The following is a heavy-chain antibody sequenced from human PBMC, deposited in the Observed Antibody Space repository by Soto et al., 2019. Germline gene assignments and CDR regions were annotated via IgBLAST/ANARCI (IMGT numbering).Heavy chain of an antibody. CDR1: GYTFTSYG. CDR3: ARNLFGVIIMGDY. Sequence: ASVKVSCKASGYTFTSYGISWVRQAPGQGLEWMGWISTYSGNTDYAQKFQGRITMTTDTSTDTVYMELRSLRSDDTAVYFCARNLFGVIIMGDYWCQGTLVTVSS. D-gene: IGHD3-3*01. V-gene: IGHV1-18*04. CDR2: ISTYSGNT. J-gene: IGHJ4*02.